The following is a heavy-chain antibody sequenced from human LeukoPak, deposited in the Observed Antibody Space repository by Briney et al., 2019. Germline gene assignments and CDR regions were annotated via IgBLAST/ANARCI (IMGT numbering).Heavy chain of an antibody. J-gene: IGHJ1*01. V-gene: IGHV1-2*02. CDR3: ARDRIAAAGFQH. CDR1: GYGFVSYW. D-gene: IGHD6-13*01. Sequence: GESLKISCQGSGYGFVSYWIAWVRQAPGQGLEWMGWINPNSGGTNYAQKFQGRVTMTRDTSISTAYMELSRLRSDDTAVYYCARDRIAAAGFQHWGQGTLVTVSS. CDR2: INPNSGGT.